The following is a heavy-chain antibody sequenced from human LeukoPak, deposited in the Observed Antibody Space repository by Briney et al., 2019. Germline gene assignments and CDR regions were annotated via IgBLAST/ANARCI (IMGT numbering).Heavy chain of an antibody. D-gene: IGHD1-26*01. CDR3: VTTWGAHYWYFDL. V-gene: IGHV3-21*01. CDR1: GFTFSSYT. CDR2: ITSSNNHI. Sequence: GGSLRLSCAASGFTFSSYTMNWVRQAPGKGLEWVSSITSSNNHIYYADSVKGRFTISRDNAKNSLYLQMNSLRGEDTSVYYCVTTWGAHYWYFDLWGRGALVTVSS. J-gene: IGHJ2*01.